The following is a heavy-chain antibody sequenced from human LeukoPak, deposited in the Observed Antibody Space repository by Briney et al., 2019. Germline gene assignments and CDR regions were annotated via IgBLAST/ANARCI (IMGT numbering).Heavy chain of an antibody. D-gene: IGHD6-6*01. CDR2: ISSSGSIM. CDR1: GLTFSSYA. J-gene: IGHJ4*02. V-gene: IGHV3-48*03. Sequence: GGSLRLSCAASGLTFSSYAMNWVRQAPGKGLEWVSYISSSGSIMYSADSVKGRFTISRDNAKNSLYLQMNSLRAEDTAIYYCSGQYSSSSVVDYWGQGTLVTVSS. CDR3: SGQYSSSSVVDY.